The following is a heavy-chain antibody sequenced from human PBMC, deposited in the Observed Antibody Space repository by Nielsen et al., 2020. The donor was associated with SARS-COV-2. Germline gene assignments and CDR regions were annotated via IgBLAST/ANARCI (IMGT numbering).Heavy chain of an antibody. CDR1: GGSISSGDYY. Sequence: SETLSLTCTVSGGSISSGDYYWSWIRQPPGKGLEWIGYIYYSGSTYYNPSLKSRVTISVDTSKNQFSLKLSSVTAADTAVYYCARTVPAAMPRYGYYFDYWGQGTLVTVSS. V-gene: IGHV4-30-4*01. CDR3: ARTVPAAMPRYGYYFDY. CDR2: IYYSGST. J-gene: IGHJ4*02. D-gene: IGHD2-2*01.